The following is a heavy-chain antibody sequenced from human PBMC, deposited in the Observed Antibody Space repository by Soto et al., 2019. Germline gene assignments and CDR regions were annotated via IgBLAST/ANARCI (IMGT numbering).Heavy chain of an antibody. CDR1: GFTFSSYA. D-gene: IGHD6-13*01. J-gene: IGHJ6*02. V-gene: IGHV3-23*01. CDR2: ISGSGGST. Sequence: GRSLKISCSAYGFTFSSYAMSWVRQAPGKGLEWVSAISGSGGSTYYADSVKGRFTISRDSSKNTLYLQMNSLRAEDTAVYYCAKDVLYSCSWDYYGMDGCGHGTKVTVSS. CDR3: AKDVLYSCSWDYYGMDG.